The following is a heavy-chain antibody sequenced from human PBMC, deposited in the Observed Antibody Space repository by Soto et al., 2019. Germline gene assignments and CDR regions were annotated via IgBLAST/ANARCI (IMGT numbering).Heavy chain of an antibody. CDR3: AHHMDYDILTAVWYYTMDV. Sequence: QITLKESGPTLAKPTQPLTLTCTFSGFSLSTSGVGVGWIRQPPGQALEWLALIYSNDDKRYNPAQRSRLSITKDNSNIQVVLTMTNMDPVDTATYFCAHHMDYDILTAVWYYTMDVWGQGTTVTVSS. V-gene: IGHV2-5*01. D-gene: IGHD3-9*01. J-gene: IGHJ6*02. CDR2: IYSNDDK. CDR1: GFSLSTSGVG.